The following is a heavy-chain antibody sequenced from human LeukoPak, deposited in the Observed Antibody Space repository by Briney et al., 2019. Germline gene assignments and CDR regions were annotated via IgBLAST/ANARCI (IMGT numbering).Heavy chain of an antibody. CDR1: GGSFSGYY. D-gene: IGHD6-13*01. Sequence: SETLSLTCAVYGGSFSGYYWSWIRQPPGKGLEWIGEINHSGSTNYNPSLKSRVAISVDTSKNQFSLKLSSVTAADTAVYYCAGGEMAAAGQTNNWFDPWGQGTLVTVSS. J-gene: IGHJ5*02. CDR2: INHSGST. CDR3: AGGEMAAAGQTNNWFDP. V-gene: IGHV4-34*01.